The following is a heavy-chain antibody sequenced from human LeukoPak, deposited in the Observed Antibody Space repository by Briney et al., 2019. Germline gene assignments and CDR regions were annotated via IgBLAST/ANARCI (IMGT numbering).Heavy chain of an antibody. V-gene: IGHV3-15*01. CDR3: TTAFLSYYDSSGYYWGSDFDY. CDR2: IKSKTDGGTT. CDR1: GFTFSNAW. Sequence: GGSLRLSCAASGFTFSNAWMSWVRQAPGKGLEWVGRIKSKTDGGTTDYAAPVKGRFTISRDDSKNTLYLQMNSLKPEDTAVFYCTTAFLSYYDSSGYYWGSDFDYWGQGTLVTVSS. D-gene: IGHD3-22*01. J-gene: IGHJ4*02.